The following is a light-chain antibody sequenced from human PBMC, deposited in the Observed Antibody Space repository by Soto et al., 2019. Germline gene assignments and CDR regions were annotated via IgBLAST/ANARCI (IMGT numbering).Light chain of an antibody. V-gene: IGKV3-20*01. CDR2: GAS. Sequence: ESVLTQSPGTLSLSPGERATLSCRASQSVSSNYLAWYQQKPGQAPRLLIYGASTRATGIPDRFSGSGSGTDFTLTISRLEPEDFAMYYCQQFGRYPLTFGGGTKVDIK. CDR3: QQFGRYPLT. J-gene: IGKJ4*01. CDR1: QSVSSNY.